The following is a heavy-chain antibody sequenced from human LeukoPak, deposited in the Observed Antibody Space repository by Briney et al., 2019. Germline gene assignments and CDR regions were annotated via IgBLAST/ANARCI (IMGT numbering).Heavy chain of an antibody. CDR3: ASYCLSTRCQEPHIY. V-gene: IGHV3-7*05. CDR1: GFTFSSYW. CDR2: IKQDGSEK. J-gene: IGHJ4*02. D-gene: IGHD2-2*01. Sequence: PGGSLRLSCAASGFTFSSYWMSWVRQAPGKGLEWVANIKQDGSEKYYVDSVKGRFTISRDNAKNSLYLQMNSLRPEDTAVYYCASYCLSTRCQEPHIYWGQGTLVTVSS.